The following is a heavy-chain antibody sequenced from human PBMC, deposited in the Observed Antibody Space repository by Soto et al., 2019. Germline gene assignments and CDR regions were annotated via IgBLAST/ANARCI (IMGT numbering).Heavy chain of an antibody. CDR3: ARAYSSSWYGGYYYYYGMDV. J-gene: IGHJ6*01. D-gene: IGHD6-13*01. V-gene: IGHV1-2*04. CDR1: GYTFTGYY. Sequence: QVQLVQSRAEVKKPGASVKVSCKASGYTFTGYYMHWVRQAPGQGLEWMGWINPNSGGTNFAQKFQGWVTMTRDTSISTAYMELSRLRSDDTAVYYCARAYSSSWYGGYYYYYGMDVWGQGTTVTVSS. CDR2: INPNSGGT.